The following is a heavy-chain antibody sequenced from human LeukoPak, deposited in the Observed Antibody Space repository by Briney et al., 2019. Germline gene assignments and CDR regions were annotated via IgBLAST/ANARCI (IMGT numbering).Heavy chain of an antibody. Sequence: GGSLRLSCAASGFTFSSYSMNWVRQAPGKGLEWVSSISSNSSYIYYADSVKGRFTISRDNAKNSLYLQMNSLRAEDTAVYYCARDDTYYYYMDVWGKGTTVTVSS. V-gene: IGHV3-21*01. CDR2: ISSNSSYI. J-gene: IGHJ6*03. CDR3: ARDDTYYYYMDV. CDR1: GFTFSSYS.